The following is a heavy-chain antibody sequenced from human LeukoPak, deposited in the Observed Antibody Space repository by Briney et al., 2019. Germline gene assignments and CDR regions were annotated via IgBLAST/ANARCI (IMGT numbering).Heavy chain of an antibody. CDR1: GGTFSSYA. Sequence: SVTVSCKASGGTFSSYAISWVRQAPGQGLEWMGGIIPIFGTANYAQKFQGRVTITADESTSTAYMELSSLRSEDTAVYYCARVARNYYDSSGYSENFDYWGQGTLVTVSS. J-gene: IGHJ4*02. V-gene: IGHV1-69*13. CDR2: IIPIFGTA. CDR3: ARVARNYYDSSGYSENFDY. D-gene: IGHD3-22*01.